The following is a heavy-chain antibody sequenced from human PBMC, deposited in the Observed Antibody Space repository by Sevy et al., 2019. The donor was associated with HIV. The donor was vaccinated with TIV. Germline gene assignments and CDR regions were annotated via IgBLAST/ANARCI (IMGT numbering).Heavy chain of an antibody. D-gene: IGHD1-26*01. CDR1: GFTFSSYS. J-gene: IGHJ4*02. CDR3: ARESISGTNYDY. CDR2: ISSSSSYI. Sequence: GGSLRLSCAASGFTFSSYSMNWVHQAPGKGLEWVSSISSSSSYIYYADSVKGRFTISRDNAKNSLYLQMNSLRAEDTAVYYCARESISGTNYDYWGQGTLVTVSS. V-gene: IGHV3-21*01.